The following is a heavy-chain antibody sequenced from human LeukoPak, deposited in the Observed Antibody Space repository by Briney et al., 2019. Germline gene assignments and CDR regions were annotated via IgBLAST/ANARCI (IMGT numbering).Heavy chain of an antibody. CDR1: GFTFSSSA. CDR2: ISGSGSGGST. V-gene: IGHV3-23*01. Sequence: GGSLRLSCAASGFTFSSSAMSWVRQAPGKGLEWVSSISGSGSGGSTYYADSVKGRFTISRDNSKNTLYLQMNSLIAEDTAVYYCAKSGYNRLDYWGQGTRVTVSS. D-gene: IGHD5-24*01. CDR3: AKSGYNRLDY. J-gene: IGHJ4*02.